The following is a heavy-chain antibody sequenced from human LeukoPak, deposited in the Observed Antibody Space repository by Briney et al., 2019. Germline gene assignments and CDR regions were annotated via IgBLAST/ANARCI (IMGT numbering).Heavy chain of an antibody. CDR2: IMDTGAT. CDR1: GGSFSGNY. J-gene: IGHJ4*02. Sequence: SETLSLTCAVYGGSFSGNYWTWILQPPGKGLEWIGEIMDTGATNYNPSLKSRVTISVATSKNQFSLKLNSVTAADTAVYYCARPRGGRFPYYFDYWGPGTLVPVSS. D-gene: IGHD3-10*01. V-gene: IGHV4-34*12. CDR3: ARPRGGRFPYYFDY.